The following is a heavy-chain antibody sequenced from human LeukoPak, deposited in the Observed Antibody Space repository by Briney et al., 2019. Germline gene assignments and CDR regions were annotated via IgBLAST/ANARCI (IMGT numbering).Heavy chain of an antibody. J-gene: IGHJ4*02. V-gene: IGHV3-21*01. CDR2: ISSSSSYI. CDR1: GFTFSSYS. Sequence: GGSLRLSCAASGFTFSSYSMSWVRQAPGKGLEWVSSISSSSSYIYYADSVKGRFTISRDNAKNSLYLQMNSLRAEDTAVYYCARYYDILTGYYRDFDYWGQGTLATVSS. CDR3: ARYYDILTGYYRDFDY. D-gene: IGHD3-9*01.